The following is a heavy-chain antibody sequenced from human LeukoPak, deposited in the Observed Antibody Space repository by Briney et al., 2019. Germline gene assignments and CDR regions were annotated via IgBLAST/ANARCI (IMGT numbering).Heavy chain of an antibody. V-gene: IGHV3-74*01. CDR1: GFTFSRYW. J-gene: IGHJ4*02. Sequence: PGGSLRLSCAASGFTFSRYWMHWVRQAPGQGLVWVSRINSDGSSTNYADSVKGRFSISRDNAKNTLYLQMSSLRAEDTAVYYCARDRGPRTGFMVREAYDYWGQGTLVTVSS. D-gene: IGHD3-10*01. CDR3: ARDRGPRTGFMVREAYDY. CDR2: INSDGSST.